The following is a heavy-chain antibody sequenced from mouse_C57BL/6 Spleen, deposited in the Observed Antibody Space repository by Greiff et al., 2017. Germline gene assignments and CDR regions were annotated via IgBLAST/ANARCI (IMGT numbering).Heavy chain of an antibody. V-gene: IGHV1-64*01. J-gene: IGHJ4*01. CDR3: ARRDYGAMDY. D-gene: IGHD1-1*02. CDR2: FHPNSGST. Sequence: QVHVKQPGAELVKPGASVKLSCKASGYTFTSYWMHWVKQRPGQGLEWIGMFHPNSGSTKYNEKFKGKATLTVAKSSSTAYMQLSSLTSEDSAVYYCARRDYGAMDYWGQGTSVTVSS. CDR1: GYTFTSYW.